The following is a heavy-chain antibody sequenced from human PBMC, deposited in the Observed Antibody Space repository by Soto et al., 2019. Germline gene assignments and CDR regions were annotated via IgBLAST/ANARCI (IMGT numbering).Heavy chain of an antibody. CDR3: ARHEVTTYYYDSSDAFDI. V-gene: IGHV5-51*01. J-gene: IGHJ3*02. Sequence: PGESLKISCKGSGYSFTSYWIGWVRQMPGKGLEWMGIIYPGDSDTRYSPSFQGQVTISADKSISTAYLQWSSLKASDTAMYYCARHEVTTYYYDSSDAFDIWSQGAMVTVSS. D-gene: IGHD3-22*01. CDR1: GYSFTSYW. CDR2: IYPGDSDT.